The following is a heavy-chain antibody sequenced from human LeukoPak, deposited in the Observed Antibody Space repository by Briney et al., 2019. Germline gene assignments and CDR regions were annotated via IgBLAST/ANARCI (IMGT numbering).Heavy chain of an antibody. V-gene: IGHV3-15*07. CDR2: IKSKTDGGTT. D-gene: IGHD3-22*01. CDR1: GFTFSSYS. J-gene: IGHJ4*02. Sequence: PGGSLRLSCAASGFTFSSYSMNWVRQAPGKGLEWVGRIKSKTDGGTTDYAAPVKGRFTISRDDSKNTLYLQMNSLKTEDTAVYYCTTGNYYDSSGFDYWGQGTLVTVSS. CDR3: TTGNYYDSSGFDY.